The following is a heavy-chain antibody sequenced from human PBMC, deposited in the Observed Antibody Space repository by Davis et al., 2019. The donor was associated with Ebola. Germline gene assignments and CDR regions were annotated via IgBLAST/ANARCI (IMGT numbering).Heavy chain of an antibody. CDR3: ARDGTHSSGWDY. CDR1: GGTFSSYA. V-gene: IGHV1-69*05. D-gene: IGHD6-19*01. Sequence: SVKVSCKASGGTFSSYAISWVRQAPGQGLEWMGGIIPIFGTANYAQKFQGRVTMTTDTSTSTAYMELRSLRSDDTAVYYCARDGTHSSGWDYWGQGTLVTVSS. CDR2: IIPIFGTA. J-gene: IGHJ4*02.